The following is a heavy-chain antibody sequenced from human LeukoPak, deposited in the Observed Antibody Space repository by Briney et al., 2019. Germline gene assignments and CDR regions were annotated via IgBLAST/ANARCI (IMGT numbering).Heavy chain of an antibody. CDR3: AKAVGYCSSTSCWNWFDP. V-gene: IGHV3-9*01. D-gene: IGHD2-2*01. CDR2: ISWNSGSI. J-gene: IGHJ5*02. Sequence: GRSLRLSCAASGFTFDDYAMHWVRQAPGKGLEWVSGISWNSGSIGYADSVKGRFTTSRDNAKNSLYLQMNSLRAEDTALYYCAKAVGYCSSTSCWNWFDPWGQGTLVTVSS. CDR1: GFTFDDYA.